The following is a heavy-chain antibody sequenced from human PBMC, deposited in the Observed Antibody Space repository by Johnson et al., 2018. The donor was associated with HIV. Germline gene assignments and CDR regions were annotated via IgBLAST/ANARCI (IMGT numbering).Heavy chain of an antibody. J-gene: IGHJ3*02. CDR3: ANDIGGTSSSWSYPWGAFDI. D-gene: IGHD6-13*01. V-gene: IGHV3-9*01. CDR2: SSWNSGSI. Sequence: LVESGGGLVQPGGSLRLSCAASGFTFSSYAMHWVRQAPGKGLEWVSGSSWNSGSIGYADSVKGRFTIPRDNAKNSLYLQMNSLRAEDTALYYCANDIGGTSSSWSYPWGAFDIWGQGTMVTVSS. CDR1: GFTFSSYA.